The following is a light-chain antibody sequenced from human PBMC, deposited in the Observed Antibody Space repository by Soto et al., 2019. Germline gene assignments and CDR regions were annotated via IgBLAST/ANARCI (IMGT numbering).Light chain of an antibody. J-gene: IGLJ1*01. CDR2: YDS. Sequence: SYELTQPPSVSVAPGKTARITRGGNNIGSKSVHWYQQKPGQAPVLVIYYDSDRPSGIPERFSGSNSGNTATLTISRVEAGDEADYYCQVWDSSSDHDVFGTGTQLTVL. V-gene: IGLV3-21*04. CDR1: NIGSKS. CDR3: QVWDSSSDHDV.